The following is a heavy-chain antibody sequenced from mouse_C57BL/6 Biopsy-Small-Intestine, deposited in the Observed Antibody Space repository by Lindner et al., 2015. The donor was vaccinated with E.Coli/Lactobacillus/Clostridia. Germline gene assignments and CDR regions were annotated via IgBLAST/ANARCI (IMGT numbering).Heavy chain of an antibody. Sequence: VQLQESGPSLVRPSQTLSPTCTVTGFSINSDCYWIWIRQFPGNDLEFIGYTFYSGVTYYNPSLESRSYITRDTSKNQFSLKLSSVTTEDTATYFCARDYYAGTYWFFDVWGAGTTVTVSS. CDR2: TFYSGVT. CDR3: ARDYYAGTYWFFDV. CDR1: GFSINSDCY. D-gene: IGHD1-1*02. V-gene: IGHV3-3*01. J-gene: IGHJ1*01.